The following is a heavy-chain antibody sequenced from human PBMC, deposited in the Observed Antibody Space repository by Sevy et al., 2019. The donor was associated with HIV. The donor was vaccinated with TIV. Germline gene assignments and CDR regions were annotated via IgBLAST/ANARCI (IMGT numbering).Heavy chain of an antibody. CDR1: GGSISSSSYY. CDR3: ARGLSARYYYDSSGPWYFDL. J-gene: IGHJ2*01. CDR2: IYYSGST. Sequence: SETLSLTCTVSGGSISSSSYYWGWIRQPPGKGLEWIGSIYYSGSTYYYPSLKSRVTISVDTSKNQFSLKLSSVTAADTAVYYCARGLSARYYYDSSGPWYFDLWGRGTLVTVSS. D-gene: IGHD3-22*01. V-gene: IGHV4-39*01.